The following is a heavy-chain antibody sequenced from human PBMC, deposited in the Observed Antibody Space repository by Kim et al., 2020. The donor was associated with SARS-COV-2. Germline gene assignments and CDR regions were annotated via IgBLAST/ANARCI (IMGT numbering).Heavy chain of an antibody. CDR2: IYYSGST. CDR1: GGSISSGGYY. CDR3: ARVSVVPAAIGGYYYYYGMDV. Sequence: SETLSLTCTVSGGSISSGGYYWSWIRQHPGKGLEWIGYIYYSGSTYYNPSLKSRVTISVDTSKNQFSLKLSSVTAADTAVYYCARVSVVPAAIGGYYYYYGMDVWGQGTTVTVSS. V-gene: IGHV4-31*03. J-gene: IGHJ6*02. D-gene: IGHD2-2*01.